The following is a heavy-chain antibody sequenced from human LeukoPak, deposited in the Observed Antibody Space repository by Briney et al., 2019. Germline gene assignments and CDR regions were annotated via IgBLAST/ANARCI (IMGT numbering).Heavy chain of an antibody. J-gene: IGHJ6*03. CDR3: ARTLPNYYMDV. Sequence: GASVKVSCKASGYTFTSYDINWVRQATGQGLEWMGKINPSGGSTTYAQNFQGRVTMTRDMSTSTVYMELSSLKSEDTAVYYCARTLPNYYMDVWGKGTTVTVSS. CDR2: INPSGGST. CDR1: GYTFTSYD. V-gene: IGHV1-46*01.